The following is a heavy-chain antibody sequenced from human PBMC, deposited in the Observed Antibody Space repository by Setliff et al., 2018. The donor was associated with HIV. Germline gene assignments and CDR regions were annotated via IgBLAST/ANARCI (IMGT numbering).Heavy chain of an antibody. Sequence: PSETLSLTCAASGGSISSYYWSWIRQSPEKGLEWIGYIYHSGITSYNPSLKSRVTMSMDMSKNLFSLNLSSVTAADSAVYYCARIAWKQGAVGSFCDYWGQGGLVTVS. CDR3: ARIAWKQGAVGSFCDY. D-gene: IGHD3-10*01. J-gene: IGHJ4*02. CDR2: IYHSGIT. CDR1: GGSISSYY. V-gene: IGHV4-59*01.